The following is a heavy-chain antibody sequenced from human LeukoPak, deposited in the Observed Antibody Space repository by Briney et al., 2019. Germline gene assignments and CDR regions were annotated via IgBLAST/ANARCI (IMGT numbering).Heavy chain of an antibody. D-gene: IGHD3-22*01. CDR2: ISAYNGNT. V-gene: IGHV1-18*01. CDR1: GGTFSSYA. CDR3: ARASDSSSWDFDY. Sequence: ASVKVSCKAPGGTFSSYAISWVRQAPGQGLEWMGWISAYNGNTNYAQKLQGRVTMTTDTSTSTAYMELRSLRSDDTAVYYCARASDSSSWDFDYWGQGTLVTVSS. J-gene: IGHJ4*02.